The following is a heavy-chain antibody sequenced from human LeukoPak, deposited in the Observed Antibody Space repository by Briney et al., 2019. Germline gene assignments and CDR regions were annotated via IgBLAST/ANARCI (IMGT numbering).Heavy chain of an antibody. D-gene: IGHD6-19*01. CDR3: ARPAYSNGSNFDY. Sequence: GESLKISCKGSGYSFTSYWIGWVRQMPGKGLEWTGIIYPGDSDSRYSPSFQGQVTISADKSISTAYLQWSSLKASDTAMYYCARPAYSNGSNFDYWGQGTLVTVSS. CDR2: IYPGDSDS. CDR1: GYSFTSYW. V-gene: IGHV5-51*01. J-gene: IGHJ4*02.